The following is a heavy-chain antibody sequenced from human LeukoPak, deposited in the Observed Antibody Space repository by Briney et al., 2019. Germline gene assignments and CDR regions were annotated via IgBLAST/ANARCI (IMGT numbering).Heavy chain of an antibody. Sequence: GGSLRLSCAASGFTFVTYGMHWVRQAPGKGLECVAVISYDGDKKYYADSVKGRFTISRDNSKNTLYLQMDSLRAEDTAAYYCAKGVRDKYEGIYDAFDIWGQGTMVTVSS. CDR2: ISYDGDKK. J-gene: IGHJ3*02. V-gene: IGHV3-30*18. D-gene: IGHD5-24*01. CDR1: GFTFVTYG. CDR3: AKGVRDKYEGIYDAFDI.